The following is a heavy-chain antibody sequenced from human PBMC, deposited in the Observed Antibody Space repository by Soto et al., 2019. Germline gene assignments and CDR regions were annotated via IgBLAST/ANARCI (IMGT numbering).Heavy chain of an antibody. CDR3: ARDAVRYDGEWDWFGH. Sequence: GGSLRHSCAASEFTFSDYAMSWVRQAPGKGLEWVSSIVGGGADTYYAASVRGRFTISRDNSKNTLYLQMNNLGVEDTAVYYCARDAVRYDGEWDWFGHWGRGTLVTVSS. V-gene: IGHV3-23*01. D-gene: IGHD3-10*01. CDR2: IVGGGADT. CDR1: EFTFSDYA. J-gene: IGHJ5*02.